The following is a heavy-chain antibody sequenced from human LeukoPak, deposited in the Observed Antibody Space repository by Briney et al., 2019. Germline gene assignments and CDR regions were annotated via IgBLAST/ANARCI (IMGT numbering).Heavy chain of an antibody. V-gene: IGHV3-23*01. CDR1: GFTFSSYA. CDR3: AKDVVDTAFPYYYYYYYMDV. Sequence: GGSLRLSCAASGFTFSSYAMSWVRQAPGKGLEWVSAISGSGGSTYYADSVKGRFTISRDNSKNTLYLQMNSLRAEDTAVYYCAKDVVDTAFPYYYYYYYMDVWGKGTTVTVSS. CDR2: ISGSGGST. J-gene: IGHJ6*03. D-gene: IGHD5-18*01.